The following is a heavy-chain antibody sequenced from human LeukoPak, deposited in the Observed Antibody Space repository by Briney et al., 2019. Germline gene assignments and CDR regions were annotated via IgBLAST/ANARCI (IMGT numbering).Heavy chain of an antibody. V-gene: IGHV1-2*02. CDR1: GYTFTGYY. CDR3: ARDLEYYDSSGYENFDY. CDR2: INPNSGGT. J-gene: IGHJ4*02. Sequence: GASVKVSCKASGYTFTGYYMHWVRQAPGQGLEWMGWINPNSGGTNYAQKFQGRVTMTRDTSISTAYMELSRLRSDDTAVYYCARDLEYYDSSGYENFDYWGQGTLVTVSS. D-gene: IGHD3-22*01.